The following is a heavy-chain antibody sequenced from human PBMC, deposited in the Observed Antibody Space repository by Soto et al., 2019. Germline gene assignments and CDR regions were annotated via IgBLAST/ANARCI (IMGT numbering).Heavy chain of an antibody. Sequence: GGSLRLSCAASGFTFSSYAMGWVRQAPGKXLEWVSAISGSGGSTYYADSVEGRFTISRDNSKNTLYLQMNSLRAEDTAVYYCAKFNFWSGYYTVPPHYYYYGMDVWGQGTTVTVSS. CDR2: ISGSGGST. CDR3: AKFNFWSGYYTVPPHYYYYGMDV. CDR1: GFTFSSYA. D-gene: IGHD3-3*01. V-gene: IGHV3-23*01. J-gene: IGHJ6*02.